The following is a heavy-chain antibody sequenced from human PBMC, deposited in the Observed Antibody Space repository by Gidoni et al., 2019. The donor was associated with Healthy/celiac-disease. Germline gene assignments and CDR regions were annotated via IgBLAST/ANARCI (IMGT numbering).Heavy chain of an antibody. D-gene: IGHD6-13*01. J-gene: IGHJ5*02. CDR3: ARPLNVVTSIAAAGTWFDP. V-gene: IGHV4-39*01. CDR2: IYYSGST. Sequence: QLQLQESGPGLVKPSATLSLTCTVSGGSISSSSYYWGWIRQPPGKGLEWIGSIYYSGSTYYNPSLKSRVTISVDTSKNQFSLKLSSVTAADTAVYYCARPLNVVTSIAAAGTWFDPWGQGTLVTVSS. CDR1: GGSISSSSYY.